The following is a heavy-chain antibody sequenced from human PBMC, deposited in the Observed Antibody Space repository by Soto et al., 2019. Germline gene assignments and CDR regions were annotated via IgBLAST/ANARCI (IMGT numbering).Heavy chain of an antibody. CDR2: ISGSGGST. Sequence: PGGSLRLSCAASGFTFSSYAMSWVRQAPGKGLEWVSAISGSGGSTYYADSVKGRFTISRDNSKNTLYLQMNSLRAEDTAVYYCVIFRTGYMGGGDVFDIWGQGTMVTVPS. V-gene: IGHV3-23*01. D-gene: IGHD3-9*01. CDR3: VIFRTGYMGGGDVFDI. J-gene: IGHJ3*02. CDR1: GFTFSSYA.